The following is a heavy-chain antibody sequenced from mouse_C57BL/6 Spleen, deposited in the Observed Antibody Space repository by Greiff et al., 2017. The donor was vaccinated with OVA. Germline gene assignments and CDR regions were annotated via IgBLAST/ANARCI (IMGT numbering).Heavy chain of an antibody. CDR1: GYTFTSYW. Sequence: QVQLQQPGAELVKPGASVKLSCKASGYTFTSYWMHWVKQRPGQGLEWIGMIHPNSGSTNYNERFKSKATLTVDKSSSTAYMQLSSLTSEDSAVYYCARGGYDSWFAYWGQGTLVTVSA. CDR3: ARGGYDSWFAY. CDR2: IHPNSGST. D-gene: IGHD2-2*01. J-gene: IGHJ3*01. V-gene: IGHV1-64*01.